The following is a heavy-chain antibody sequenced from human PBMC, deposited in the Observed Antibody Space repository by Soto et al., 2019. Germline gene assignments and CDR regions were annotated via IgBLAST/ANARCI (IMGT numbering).Heavy chain of an antibody. D-gene: IGHD5-12*01. V-gene: IGHV1-69*13. CDR1: GGTXISYA. J-gene: IGHJ6*02. CDR3: ARNDIVATARIYYYYGMDV. Sequence: SXKVSFKASGGTXISYAIGLVRQAPGQGLEWIGGIIPIFGTANYAQKLQGRVTITEDESTSTAYMELSSLRSEDTAVYYCARNDIVATARIYYYYGMDVWGQGTTGTVSS. CDR2: IIPIFGTA.